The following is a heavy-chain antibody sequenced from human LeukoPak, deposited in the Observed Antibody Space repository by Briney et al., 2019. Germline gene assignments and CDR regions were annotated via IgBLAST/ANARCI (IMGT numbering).Heavy chain of an antibody. V-gene: IGHV3-23*01. Sequence: GGSLRLSCAASGFTFSSYTMSWVRQAPGKGLEWVSTITTSDGNTYYADSVKGRFTISRDNSKNTLYLQMNSLRAEDTAVYYCAKDPPTYYDFWSGYHYTFDYWGQGTLVTVSS. CDR3: AKDPPTYYDFWSGYHYTFDY. D-gene: IGHD3-3*01. CDR2: ITTSDGNT. J-gene: IGHJ4*02. CDR1: GFTFSSYT.